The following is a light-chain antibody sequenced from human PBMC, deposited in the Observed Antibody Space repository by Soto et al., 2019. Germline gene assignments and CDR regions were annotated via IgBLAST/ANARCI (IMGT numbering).Light chain of an antibody. CDR3: QQRSNLLT. Sequence: EIVLTQSPATLSLSPGERATLSCRASQSVSSYLAWYQQKPGQAPRLLIYDASNRATGIPARFSGSGSGTDFTLTISSLEPEDFAVYYRQQRSNLLTFGGGPKVDIK. CDR1: QSVSSY. J-gene: IGKJ4*01. CDR2: DAS. V-gene: IGKV3-11*01.